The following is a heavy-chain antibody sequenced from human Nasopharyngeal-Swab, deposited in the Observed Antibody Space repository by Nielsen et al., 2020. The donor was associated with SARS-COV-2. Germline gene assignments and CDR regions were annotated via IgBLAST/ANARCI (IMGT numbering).Heavy chain of an antibody. J-gene: IGHJ4*02. CDR3: ARREGAIFGVVTYFDY. V-gene: IGHV4-39*01. CDR1: GGSISSSSYY. Sequence: SETLSLTCTVSGGSISSSSYYWGWIRQPPVKGLEYIGSIYYRGSTNYNPSLRSRVTISVDTSKNQFSLKLSSVTAADTAVYYCARREGAIFGVVTYFDYWGQGTLVTVS. D-gene: IGHD3-3*01. CDR2: IYYRGST.